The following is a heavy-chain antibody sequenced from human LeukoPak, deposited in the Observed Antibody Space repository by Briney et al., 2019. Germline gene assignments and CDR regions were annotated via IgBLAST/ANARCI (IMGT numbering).Heavy chain of an antibody. CDR1: GASISSYY. Sequence: SETLSLTCSVSGASISSYYWSWIRQPPGKGLEYLGYIYYSGSTNYNPSLKSRVTISLDTSRNHFSLKLSSVTAADTAVYYCASDYDKAGYYFENWGQGTLVTVSS. CDR3: ASDYDKAGYYFEN. V-gene: IGHV4-59*01. CDR2: IYYSGST. D-gene: IGHD3-16*01. J-gene: IGHJ4*02.